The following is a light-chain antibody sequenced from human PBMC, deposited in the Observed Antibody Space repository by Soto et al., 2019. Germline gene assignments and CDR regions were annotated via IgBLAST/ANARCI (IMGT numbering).Light chain of an antibody. V-gene: IGLV4-60*02. CDR2: LEGSGSY. CDR3: ETWDINTHVV. J-gene: IGLJ2*01. Sequence: QSVLTLSSSASASLGSSVKLTCTLSSGHSTYIIAWHQQQPGKGPRYLMKLEGSGSYNKGSGVPDRFSGSSSGADRYLTISNLQFEDEADYYCETWDINTHVVFGGGTKLTVL. CDR1: SGHSTYI.